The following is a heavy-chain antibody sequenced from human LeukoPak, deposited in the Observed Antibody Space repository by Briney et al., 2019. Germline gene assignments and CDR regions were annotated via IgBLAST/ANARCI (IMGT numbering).Heavy chain of an antibody. CDR1: GFTFSSYA. CDR3: ARDPVVYGGNSNWFDP. CDR2: ISYDGSNK. Sequence: PGRSLRLSCAASGFTFSSYAMHWVRQAPGKGLEWVAVISYDGSNKYYADSVKGRFTISRDNSKNTLYLQMNSLRAEDTAVYYCARDPVVYGGNSNWFDPWGQGTLVTVS. D-gene: IGHD4-23*01. J-gene: IGHJ5*02. V-gene: IGHV3-30-3*01.